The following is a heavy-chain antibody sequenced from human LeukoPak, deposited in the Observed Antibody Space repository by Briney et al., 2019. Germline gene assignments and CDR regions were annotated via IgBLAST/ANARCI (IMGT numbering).Heavy chain of an antibody. CDR3: ARGNYCSGGSCYDGAFDY. Sequence: ASVKVSCKASGYTFTGYYMHWVRQAPGQGLEWMGWINPNSGGTNYAQKFQGRVTITADESTSTAYMELRSLRSDDTAVYYCARGNYCSGGSCYDGAFDYWGQGTLVTVSS. D-gene: IGHD2-15*01. CDR2: INPNSGGT. V-gene: IGHV1-2*02. CDR1: GYTFTGYY. J-gene: IGHJ4*02.